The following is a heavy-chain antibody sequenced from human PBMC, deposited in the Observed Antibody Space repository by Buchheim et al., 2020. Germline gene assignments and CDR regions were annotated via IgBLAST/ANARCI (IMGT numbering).Heavy chain of an antibody. Sequence: EVQLVESGGGLVQPEGSLRLSCAASGFTFSSYWMTWVRQAPGKGLEWVANIKPDGSETYCVDSVKGRFTISRDNAKNSLYLQMNSLRAEDTAVYYCASMVDLMATILRGGGDYCMDVWGQGTT. V-gene: IGHV3-7*01. D-gene: IGHD5-12*01. CDR2: IKPDGSET. J-gene: IGHJ6*02. CDR1: GFTFSSYW. CDR3: ASMVDLMATILRGGGDYCMDV.